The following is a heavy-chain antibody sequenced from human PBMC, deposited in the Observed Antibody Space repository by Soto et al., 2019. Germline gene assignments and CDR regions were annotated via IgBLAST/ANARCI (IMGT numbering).Heavy chain of an antibody. CDR3: ATGAEYSSSLGYFDY. V-gene: IGHV1-69*06. Sequence: ASVKVSCKASGGTFSSYAISWVRQAPGQGLEWMGGIIPIFGTANYAQKFQGRVTITADKSTSTAYMELSSLRSEDTAVYYCATGAEYSSSLGYFDYLGQGTLVTVSS. D-gene: IGHD6-6*01. CDR1: GGTFSSYA. J-gene: IGHJ4*02. CDR2: IIPIFGTA.